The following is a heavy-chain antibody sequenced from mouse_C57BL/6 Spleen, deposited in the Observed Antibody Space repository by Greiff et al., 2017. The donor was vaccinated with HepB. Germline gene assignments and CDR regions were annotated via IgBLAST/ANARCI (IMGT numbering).Heavy chain of an antibody. CDR2: ISYDGSN. D-gene: IGHD1-1*01. CDR3: ARDNPYYYGSSYDY. V-gene: IGHV3-6*01. J-gene: IGHJ2*01. CDR1: GYSITSGYY. Sequence: EVQVVESGPGLVKPSQSLSLTCSVTGYSITSGYYWNWIRQFPGNKLEWMGYISYDGSNNYNPSLKNRISITRDTSKNQFFLKLNSVTTEDTATYYCARDNPYYYGSSYDYWGQGTTLTVSS.